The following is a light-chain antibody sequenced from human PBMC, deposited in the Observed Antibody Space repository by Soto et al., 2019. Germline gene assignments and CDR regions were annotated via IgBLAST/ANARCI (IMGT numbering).Light chain of an antibody. CDR2: DVS. J-gene: IGLJ1*01. CDR1: SSDVGGYNF. CDR3: CSYVGSDSSFV. V-gene: IGLV2-11*01. Sequence: QSVLTQPRSVSGSPGQSVTISCTGTSSDVGGYNFVSWYQQHPGKVPELMIYDVSIRPSGVPDRFSGSKSGNTASLTISGLQAEDEADYYCCSYVGSDSSFVFGSGTKVTVL.